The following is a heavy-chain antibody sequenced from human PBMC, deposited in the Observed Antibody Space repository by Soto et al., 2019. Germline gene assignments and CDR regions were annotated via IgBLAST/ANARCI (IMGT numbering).Heavy chain of an antibody. CDR3: ARVVIEGSTLGYYGMDV. J-gene: IGHJ6*02. CDR2: IWYDGSNK. D-gene: IGHD2-2*01. V-gene: IGHV3-33*08. Sequence: PGGSLRLSCAASGFTFSSYGMHGVRQAPGKGLEWVAVIWYDGSNKYYADSVKGRFTISRDNSKNTLYLQMNSLRAEDTAVYYCARVVIEGSTLGYYGMDVWGQGTTVTVSS. CDR1: GFTFSSYG.